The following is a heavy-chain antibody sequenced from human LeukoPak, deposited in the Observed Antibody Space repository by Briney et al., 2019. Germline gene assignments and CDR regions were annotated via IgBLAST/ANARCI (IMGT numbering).Heavy chain of an antibody. CDR1: GFAVSSNY. Sequence: PGGSLRLSCAASGFAVSSNYMSWVRQAPGKGLEWVSVIYSGGRTNYADSVKGRFTISRDNSKNTLYLQMNSLKTEDTAVYYCTTEGYCSRTSCYAYNPYYYYGMDVWGQGTTVTVSS. CDR2: IYSGGRT. CDR3: TTEGYCSRTSCYAYNPYYYYGMDV. J-gene: IGHJ6*02. V-gene: IGHV3-53*01. D-gene: IGHD2-2*01.